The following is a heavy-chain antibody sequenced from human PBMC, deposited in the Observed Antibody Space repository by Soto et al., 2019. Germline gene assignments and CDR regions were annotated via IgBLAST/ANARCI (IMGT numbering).Heavy chain of an antibody. Sequence: QITLEESGPTLVKPTQTLTLTCTFSGFSLTTGGVGVGWIRQPPGKALEWLALIYWNDDKRYTPSLKSRLTITKDTSKNQVVLTMTNKDPVDTATYYCAHSGDGAYYYYAMHVWGQGTTVTVSS. J-gene: IGHJ6*02. V-gene: IGHV2-5*01. D-gene: IGHD2-21*01. CDR2: IYWNDDK. CDR3: AHSGDGAYYYYAMHV. CDR1: GFSLTTGGVG.